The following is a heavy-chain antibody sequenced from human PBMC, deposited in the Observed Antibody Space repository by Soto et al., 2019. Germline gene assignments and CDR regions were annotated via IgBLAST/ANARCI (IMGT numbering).Heavy chain of an antibody. CDR3: ARDLGSSWYWGLFDP. CDR2: ISAYNGNT. V-gene: IGHV1-18*01. D-gene: IGHD6-13*01. J-gene: IGHJ5*02. Sequence: GASVKVSCKASGYTFTSYGISWVRQAPGQGLEWMGWISAYNGNTNYAQKLQGRVTMTTDTSTSTAYMELRSLRSDDTAVYYCARDLGSSWYWGLFDPWGQRTLVTVSS. CDR1: GYTFTSYG.